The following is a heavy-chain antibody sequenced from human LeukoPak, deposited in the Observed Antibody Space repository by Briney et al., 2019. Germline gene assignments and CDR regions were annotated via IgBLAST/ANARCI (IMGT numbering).Heavy chain of an antibody. CDR1: GFTFSSYS. V-gene: IGHV3-21*01. Sequence: GGSLRLSCAASGFTFSSYSMNWVRQAPGKGLEWVSSISSSSSYIYYADSVKGRFTISRDNAKNSLYLQMNSLRAEDTAVYYCARPRYGGPGGDLDYWGQGTLVTVSS. D-gene: IGHD1-26*01. CDR3: ARPRYGGPGGDLDY. CDR2: ISSSSSYI. J-gene: IGHJ4*02.